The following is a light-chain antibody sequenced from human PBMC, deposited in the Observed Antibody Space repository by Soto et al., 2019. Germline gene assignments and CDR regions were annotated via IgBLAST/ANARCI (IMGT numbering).Light chain of an antibody. J-gene: IGLJ2*01. CDR2: VNSDGSH. CDR1: SGHSNYA. Sequence: QAVLTQSPSASASLGASVKLTCTLSSGHSNYAIAWHQQQPGKGPRYLMNVNSDGSHSKGDGIPDRFSGSSSGAERYLTISSLQSEDEADYYCQTWGTGILVFGGGTKVTVL. CDR3: QTWGTGILV. V-gene: IGLV4-69*01.